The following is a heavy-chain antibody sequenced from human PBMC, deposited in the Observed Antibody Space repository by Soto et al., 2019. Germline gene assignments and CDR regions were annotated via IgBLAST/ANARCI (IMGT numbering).Heavy chain of an antibody. Sequence: PSETLSLTCTVSGGSISSYYWSWIRQPPGKGLEWIGYIYYSGSTNYNPSLKSRVTISVDTSKNQFSLKLSSVTAADTAVYYCARGDNYDFWSGYYHYYYGMDVWGQGTTVTVSS. J-gene: IGHJ6*02. D-gene: IGHD3-3*01. V-gene: IGHV4-59*01. CDR1: GGSISSYY. CDR3: ARGDNYDFWSGYYHYYYGMDV. CDR2: IYYSGST.